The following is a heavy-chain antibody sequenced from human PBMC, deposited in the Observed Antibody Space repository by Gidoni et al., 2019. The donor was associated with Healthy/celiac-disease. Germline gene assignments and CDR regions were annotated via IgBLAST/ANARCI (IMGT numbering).Heavy chain of an antibody. J-gene: IGHJ6*02. V-gene: IGHV3-13*01. Sequence: EVQLVESGVGLVQPGGSLRVSCAASGFSFSSYDMPWVRQATGNGLEWGSAMCTAGDTYYPGSVKGRFTISREKAKNSLYLQMNSLRAGDTAVYYCARDSRGVIPPFSYYYGMDVWGQGTTVTVSS. CDR1: GFSFSSYD. CDR2: MCTAGDT. D-gene: IGHD3-10*01. CDR3: ARDSRGVIPPFSYYYGMDV.